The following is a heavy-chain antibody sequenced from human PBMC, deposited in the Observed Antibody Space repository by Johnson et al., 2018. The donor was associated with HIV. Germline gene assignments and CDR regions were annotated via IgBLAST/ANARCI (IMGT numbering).Heavy chain of an antibody. CDR1: GFTFSSYA. J-gene: IGHJ3*02. D-gene: IGHD5-18*01. Sequence: QVQLVESGGGVVQPGTSLRLSCPASGFTFSSYAIHWVRQAPGKGLAWVAVISYDASNKYYADSVKGQFTISRDNSKNTLYLQMNSLRAEDTAVYYCAKGGYSYGNAFDIWGQGTMVTVSS. CDR2: ISYDASNK. V-gene: IGHV3-30*04. CDR3: AKGGYSYGNAFDI.